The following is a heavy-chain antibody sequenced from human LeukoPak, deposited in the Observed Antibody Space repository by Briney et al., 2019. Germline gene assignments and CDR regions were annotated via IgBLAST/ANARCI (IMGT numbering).Heavy chain of an antibody. CDR2: MYYSGST. CDR1: GGSISSSSYY. J-gene: IGHJ4*02. Sequence: SETLSLTCTVSGGSISSSSYYWGWIRQPPGKGLEWIGSMYYSGSTYYNTSLKSRVTISVDTSKNQFSLKLNSVTAADTAVYYCARHGRYLWSGPPFDYWGQGTLVTVSS. V-gene: IGHV4-39*01. D-gene: IGHD3-3*01. CDR3: ARHGRYLWSGPPFDY.